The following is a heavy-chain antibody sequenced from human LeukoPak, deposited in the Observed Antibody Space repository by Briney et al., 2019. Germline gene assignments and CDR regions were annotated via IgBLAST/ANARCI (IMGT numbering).Heavy chain of an antibody. V-gene: IGHV4-39*07. CDR3: ARAGWFGELYGPLDF. D-gene: IGHD3-10*01. CDR1: GDFIRSGHYY. Sequence: PSETLSLTCTVSGDFIRSGHYYWTWIRQSPGKGLEWIGEINHSGSTNYNPSLKSRVTISVDPSKNQFSLKLTSVIAADTALYYCARAGWFGELYGPLDFWGQGTLVTVST. J-gene: IGHJ4*02. CDR2: INHSGST.